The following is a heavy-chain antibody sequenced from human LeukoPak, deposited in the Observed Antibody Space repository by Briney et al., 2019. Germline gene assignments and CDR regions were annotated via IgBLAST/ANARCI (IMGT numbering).Heavy chain of an antibody. CDR1: GFTFSSYS. CDR2: ISSSSSYI. Sequence: PGGSLRLSCAASGFTFSSYSMNWVRQAPGKGLEWVSSISSSSSYIYYADSVKGRFTISRDNAKNSLYLQMNSLRAEDTAVYYCARLYDSWGYYYYGMDVWGQGTTVTVSS. J-gene: IGHJ6*02. CDR3: ARLYDSWGYYYYGMDV. V-gene: IGHV3-21*01. D-gene: IGHD3-22*01.